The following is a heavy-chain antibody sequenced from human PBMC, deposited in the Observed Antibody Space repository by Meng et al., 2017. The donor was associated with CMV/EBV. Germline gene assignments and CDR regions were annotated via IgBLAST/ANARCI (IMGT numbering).Heavy chain of an antibody. CDR2: INSDGSST. Sequence: GGSLRLSCAASGFTFSSYGMHWVRQAPGKGLVWVSRINSDGSSTSYADSVKGRFTISRDNAKNTLYLQMNSLRAEDTAVYYCARGGANMVRGLLDWFDPWGQGTLVTVSS. V-gene: IGHV3-74*01. D-gene: IGHD3-10*01. J-gene: IGHJ5*02. CDR1: GFTFSSYG. CDR3: ARGGANMVRGLLDWFDP.